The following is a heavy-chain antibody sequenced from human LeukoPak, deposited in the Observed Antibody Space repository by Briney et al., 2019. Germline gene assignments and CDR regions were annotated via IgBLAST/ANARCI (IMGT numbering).Heavy chain of an antibody. Sequence: PSETLSLTCTVSGGSISSSSYYWGWIRQPPGKGLEWIGSIYYSGSTYYNPSLKSRVTISVDTSKNQFSLKLSSVTAADTAVYYCARDPLDIAEYAFDIWGQGTMVTVSS. CDR3: ARDPLDIAEYAFDI. J-gene: IGHJ3*02. CDR2: IYYSGST. D-gene: IGHD3-10*01. V-gene: IGHV4-39*07. CDR1: GGSISSSSYY.